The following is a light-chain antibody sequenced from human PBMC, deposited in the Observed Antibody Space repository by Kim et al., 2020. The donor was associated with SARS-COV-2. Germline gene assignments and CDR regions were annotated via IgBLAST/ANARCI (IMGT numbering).Light chain of an antibody. V-gene: IGKV1-39*01. CDR2: VAS. CDR3: RQTYDSLFLT. Sequence: SVGDRVTITCRASKSIGRYLNWFQLKPGEAPKLLIHVASTLQSGVPSRFSGSGSGTDFTLTISSLQPEDFATYFCRQTYDSLFLTFGGGTKVDIK. CDR1: KSIGRY. J-gene: IGKJ4*01.